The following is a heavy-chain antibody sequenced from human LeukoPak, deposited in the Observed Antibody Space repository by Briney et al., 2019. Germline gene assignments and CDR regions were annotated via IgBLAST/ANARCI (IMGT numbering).Heavy chain of an antibody. CDR1: GFTFSDYY. CDR2: ISSSGSTI. V-gene: IGHV3-11*04. D-gene: IGHD3-22*01. Sequence: PGGSLRLSCAASGFTFSDYYMSWIRQAPGKGLEWVSYISSSGSTIYYADSVKGRFTISRDNAKNSLYLQMNSLRAEDTAVYYCATLSSGYYVGGYYYYMDVWGKGTTVTVSS. CDR3: ATLSSGYYVGGYYYYMDV. J-gene: IGHJ6*03.